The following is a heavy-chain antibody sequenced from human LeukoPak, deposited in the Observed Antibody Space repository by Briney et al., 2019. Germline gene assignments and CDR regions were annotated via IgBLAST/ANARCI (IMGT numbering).Heavy chain of an antibody. CDR1: GFTFTSSA. V-gene: IGHV1-58*01. D-gene: IGHD3-22*01. J-gene: IGHJ4*02. Sequence: SVKVSCKASGFTFTSSAVQWVRQARGQRLEWIGWIVVGSGNTNYAQKFQGRVTITADESTSTAYMELSSLRSEDTAVYYCARGRWDSSGYYLGYFDYWGQGTLVTVSS. CDR3: ARGRWDSSGYYLGYFDY. CDR2: IVVGSGNT.